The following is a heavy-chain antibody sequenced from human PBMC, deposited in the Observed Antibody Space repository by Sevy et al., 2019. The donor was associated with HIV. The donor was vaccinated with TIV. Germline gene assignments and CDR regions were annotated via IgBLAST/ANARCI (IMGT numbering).Heavy chain of an antibody. D-gene: IGHD3-3*01. CDR1: GYTFNYYG. V-gene: IGHV1-18*01. CDR3: ARDKDKGVYPFYDFWSAYRCFQH. J-gene: IGHJ1*01. CDR2: ISAYNGNT. Sequence: GVSVKVSCKASGYTFNYYGISWVRQAPGQGLEWMGWISAYNGNTNYAQKLQGRVTMTTDTSTSTAYMELRSLRSDDTAIYYCARDKDKGVYPFYDFWSAYRCFQHWGQGTLVTVSS.